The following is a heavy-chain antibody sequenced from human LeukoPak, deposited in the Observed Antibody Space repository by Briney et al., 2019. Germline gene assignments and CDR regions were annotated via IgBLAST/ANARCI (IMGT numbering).Heavy chain of an antibody. CDR1: GFTFSSYS. D-gene: IGHD3-10*01. J-gene: IGHJ4*02. CDR2: ISSSSSYI. CDR3: ARDGWFGEFAFDY. V-gene: IGHV3-21*01. Sequence: GGSLRLSCAASGFTFSSYSMNWVRQAPGKGLEWVSSISSSSSYIYYADSVKGRFTISRDNAKNSLYLQMNSLSAEDTAVYYCARDGWFGEFAFDYWGQGTLVTVSS.